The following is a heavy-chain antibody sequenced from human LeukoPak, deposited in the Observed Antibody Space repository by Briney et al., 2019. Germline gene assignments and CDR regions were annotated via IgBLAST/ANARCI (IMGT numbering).Heavy chain of an antibody. J-gene: IGHJ4*02. Sequence: GGSLRLSCAASGFTFSSYAMSWVRQAPGKGLEWVSAISGSGGSTYYADSVKGRFTISRDNSKNTLYLQMNSLKTEDTAVYYCTTDPITMVRGWGQGTLVTVSS. CDR2: ISGSGGST. V-gene: IGHV3-23*01. CDR3: TTDPITMVRG. D-gene: IGHD3-10*01. CDR1: GFTFSSYA.